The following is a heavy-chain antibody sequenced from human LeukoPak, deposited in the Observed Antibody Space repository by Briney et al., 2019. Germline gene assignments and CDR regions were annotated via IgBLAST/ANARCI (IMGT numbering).Heavy chain of an antibody. Sequence: ASVKVSCKASGGTFSSYANSLVRQAPGQGLEWMGGIIPIFGTANYAQKFQGRVTITPDESTSTAYMELSSLRSEDTAVYYCARRLTGGCSSTSCYDAFDIWGQGTMVTVSS. V-gene: IGHV1-69*13. CDR2: IIPIFGTA. D-gene: IGHD2-2*01. CDR3: ARRLTGGCSSTSCYDAFDI. CDR1: GGTFSSYA. J-gene: IGHJ3*02.